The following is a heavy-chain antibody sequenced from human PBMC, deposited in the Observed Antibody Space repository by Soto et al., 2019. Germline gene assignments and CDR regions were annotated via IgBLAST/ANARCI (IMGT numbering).Heavy chain of an antibody. J-gene: IGHJ6*02. CDR3: ATYSGNYERYGVYYGMDV. V-gene: IGHV3-23*01. CDR2: ISGSGGST. CDR1: GFTLSNYA. Sequence: AGALKLSRAASGFTLSNYAISWVPQAPGEWLEWVSSISGSGGSTYYADSVKGRFTISRDNSKNTLYLQMNSLRAEDTAVYYCATYSGNYERYGVYYGMDVWGQGTTVTVSS. D-gene: IGHD1-26*01.